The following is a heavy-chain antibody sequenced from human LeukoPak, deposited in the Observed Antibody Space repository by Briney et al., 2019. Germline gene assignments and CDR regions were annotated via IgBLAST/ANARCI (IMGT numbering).Heavy chain of an antibody. J-gene: IGHJ4*02. Sequence: SQTLSLTCAISGDSVSSNSAAWNWIRQSPSRGLEWLGRTYYRSKWYNDYAVSVKSRITINPDTSKNQFSLQLSSVTPEDTAVYYCAREGVGECSGGSCYDYWGQGTLVTVSS. CDR2: TYYRSKWYN. CDR3: AREGVGECSGGSCYDY. D-gene: IGHD2-15*01. V-gene: IGHV6-1*01. CDR1: GDSVSSNSAA.